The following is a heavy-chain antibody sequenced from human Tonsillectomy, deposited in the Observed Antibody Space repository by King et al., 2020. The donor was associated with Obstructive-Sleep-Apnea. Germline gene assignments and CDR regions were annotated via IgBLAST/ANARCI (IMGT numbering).Heavy chain of an antibody. J-gene: IGHJ4*02. D-gene: IGHD3-9*01. V-gene: IGHV3-48*04. CDR1: GFTFSSYS. CDR2: ISSSSSTI. Sequence: VQLVESGGGLVQPGGSLRLSCAASGFTFSSYSMNWVRQAPGKGLEWVSYISSSSSTIYYADSVKGRFTISRDNAQNSLYLQMNSLRAEDTAVYYCARDSRYSVAYWGQGTLVTVSS. CDR3: ARDSRYSVAY.